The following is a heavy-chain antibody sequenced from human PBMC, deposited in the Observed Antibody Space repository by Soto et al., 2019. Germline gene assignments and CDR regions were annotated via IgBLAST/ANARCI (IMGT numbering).Heavy chain of an antibody. CDR1: EFTFNTYW. Sequence: EVQLVESGGGLVQPGGSLRLSCLASEFTFNTYWMNWVRQAPGRGLEWVANIKDDGSEKNYVDSVKGRFTISRDNAKNSPYLQMNTLRGEDTAVYFCARDWGTPGRGSAVGYYYHYGMDVWGQGTTVTVSS. D-gene: IGHD6-19*01. V-gene: IGHV3-7*05. CDR3: ARDWGTPGRGSAVGYYYHYGMDV. J-gene: IGHJ6*02. CDR2: IKDDGSEK.